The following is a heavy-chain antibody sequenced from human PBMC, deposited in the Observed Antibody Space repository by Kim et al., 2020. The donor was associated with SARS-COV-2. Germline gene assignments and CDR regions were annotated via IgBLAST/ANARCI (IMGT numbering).Heavy chain of an antibody. D-gene: IGHD5-12*01. CDR1: GFTFDDYA. Sequence: GGSLRLSCAASGFTFDDYAMHWVRQAPGKGLEWVSLISWDGGSTYYADSVKGRFTISRDNSKNSLYLQMNSLRAEDTALYYCAKDSTLLNSGYDTGFDYWGQGTLVTVSS. CDR3: AKDSTLLNSGYDTGFDY. J-gene: IGHJ4*02. CDR2: ISWDGGST. V-gene: IGHV3-43D*03.